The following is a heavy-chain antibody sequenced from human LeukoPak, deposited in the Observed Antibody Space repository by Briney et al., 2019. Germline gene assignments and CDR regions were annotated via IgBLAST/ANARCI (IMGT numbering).Heavy chain of an antibody. CDR3: ARVIDSSSDY. CDR2: MNPNSSNT. CDR1: GYTFTSYD. Sequence: ASVKVSCKASGYTFTSYDINWVRQATGQGLEWMGWMNPNSSNTGYAQKFQGSVTMTRNTSISTAYMELSSLRSEDTAVYYCARVIDSSSDYWGQGTLVTVSS. D-gene: IGHD6-6*01. V-gene: IGHV1-8*01. J-gene: IGHJ4*02.